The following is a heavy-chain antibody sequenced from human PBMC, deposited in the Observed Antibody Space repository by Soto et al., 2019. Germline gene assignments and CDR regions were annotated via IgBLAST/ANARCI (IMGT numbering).Heavy chain of an antibody. J-gene: IGHJ4*02. CDR2: ITDSGDTT. CDR3: AKGGHYYNGSPVDFDF. V-gene: IGHV3-23*01. D-gene: IGHD3-22*01. CDR1: GFTFKNYG. Sequence: GGSLRLSCTASGFTFKNYGMNWVRQAPGKGLEWASIITDSGDTTYYADSVKGRFTISRDNSKNTLYLQMNGLRAEDTAVYYCAKGGHYYNGSPVDFDFWGPGTLVTVSS.